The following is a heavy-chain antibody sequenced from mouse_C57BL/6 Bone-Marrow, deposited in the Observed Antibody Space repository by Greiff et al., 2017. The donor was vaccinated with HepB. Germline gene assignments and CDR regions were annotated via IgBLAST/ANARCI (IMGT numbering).Heavy chain of an antibody. CDR2: ISYDGSN. Sequence: DVHLVESGPGLVKPSQSLSLTCSVTGYSITSGYYWNWIRQFPGNKLEWMGYISYDGSNNYNPSLKNRISITRDTSKNQFFLKLNSVTTEDTATYYCARDDYDGSHYMDYWGQGTSVTVSS. CDR3: ARDDYDGSHYMDY. D-gene: IGHD2-4*01. J-gene: IGHJ4*01. CDR1: GYSITSGYY. V-gene: IGHV3-6*01.